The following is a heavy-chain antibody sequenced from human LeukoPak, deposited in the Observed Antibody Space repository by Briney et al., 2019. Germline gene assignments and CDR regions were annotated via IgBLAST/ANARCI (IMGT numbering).Heavy chain of an antibody. Sequence: GGSLRLSCAASGFTFSSYSMNWVRQAPRKGLEWVSYISTGSSTIYYADSVKGRFTISRDNAENSLYLQMNNLRAEDTAVYYCARRGYTSAWDYWGQGTLVTVSS. V-gene: IGHV3-48*01. CDR3: ARRGYTSAWDY. J-gene: IGHJ4*02. D-gene: IGHD6-19*01. CDR2: ISTGSSTI. CDR1: GFTFSSYS.